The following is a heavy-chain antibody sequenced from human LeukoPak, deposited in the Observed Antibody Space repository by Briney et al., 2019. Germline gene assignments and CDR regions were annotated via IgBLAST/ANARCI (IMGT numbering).Heavy chain of an antibody. CDR1: GFTLSSYA. Sequence: GGSLRLSCAASGFTLSSYAMHWVRQAPGKGLEWASSISASGGSAWYADSVKGRFTISRDNSKNTLYLQMNSLRAEDTAVYYCAKDLHGDYVRWGDYWGQGTLVTVSS. CDR3: AKDLHGDYVRWGDY. J-gene: IGHJ4*02. D-gene: IGHD4-17*01. V-gene: IGHV3-23*01. CDR2: ISASGGSA.